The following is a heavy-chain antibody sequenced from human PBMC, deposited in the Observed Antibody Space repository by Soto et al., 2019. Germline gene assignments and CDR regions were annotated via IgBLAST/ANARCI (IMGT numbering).Heavy chain of an antibody. J-gene: IGHJ6*02. CDR2: IRGFSPYT. D-gene: IGHD2-15*01. CDR3: ARDRGYDAHDYYYNAMDV. Sequence: GGSLRLSCAASGFTFSSYAMNWVRQAPGKGLEWVSGIRGFSPYTFYAESVKGRFTISRDNAKNSLYLQMNSLGVEDTAVYYCARDRGYDAHDYYYNAMDVWGQGTTVTVSS. V-gene: IGHV3-21*01. CDR1: GFTFSSYA.